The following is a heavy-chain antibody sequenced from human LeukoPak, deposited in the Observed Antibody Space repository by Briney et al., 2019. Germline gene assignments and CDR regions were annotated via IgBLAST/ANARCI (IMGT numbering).Heavy chain of an antibody. CDR3: AKARNLQWRESFDY. V-gene: IGHV3-23*01. CDR2: ISGSGGST. J-gene: IGHJ4*02. Sequence: GGSLRLSCAASGFTFSSYAMSWVRQAPGKGLEWVSAISGSGGSTYYADSVKGRFTISRDNSKNTLYLQMNSLRAEDMAVYYCAKARNLQWRESFDYWGQGTLVTVSS. CDR1: GFTFSSYA. D-gene: IGHD6-19*01.